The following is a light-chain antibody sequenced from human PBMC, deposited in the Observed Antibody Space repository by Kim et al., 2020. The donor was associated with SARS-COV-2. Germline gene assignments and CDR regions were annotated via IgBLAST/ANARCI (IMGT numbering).Light chain of an antibody. CDR3: QQYNERPRT. V-gene: IGKV3-15*01. Sequence: EIVMTQSPATLSVSPGERATLSCRASQSVSSNLAWYQQKPGQAPRLLIYGASTRATGIPARFSGSGSGTEFTLTISSLQSEDFAVYYCQQYNERPRTFGQGTKVDIK. CDR1: QSVSSN. CDR2: GAS. J-gene: IGKJ1*01.